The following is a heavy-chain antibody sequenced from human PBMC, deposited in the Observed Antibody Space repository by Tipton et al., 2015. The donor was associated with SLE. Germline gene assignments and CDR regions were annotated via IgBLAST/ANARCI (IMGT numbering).Heavy chain of an antibody. CDR3: ACSQGFMITFGGVALFDY. J-gene: IGHJ4*02. CDR1: GGSISSASYY. Sequence: TLSLTCTVSGGSISSASYYWGWIRQPPGKGLEWIGSIYYSGSTYYNPSLKSRVTISVDTSKNQFSLKLSSVTAADTAVYYCACSQGFMITFGGVALFDYWGQGTLVTVSS. CDR2: IYYSGST. D-gene: IGHD3-16*01. V-gene: IGHV4-39*07.